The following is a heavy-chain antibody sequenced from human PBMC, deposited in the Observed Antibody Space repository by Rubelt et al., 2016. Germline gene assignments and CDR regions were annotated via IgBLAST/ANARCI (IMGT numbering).Heavy chain of an antibody. Sequence: SLRLSCAASGFTISSDALHWVRQAPGKGLEWVALISYDGSKTYYADFVRGRFTISRDNSENTLYLHVNSLRAEDSAVYYCARDSRTATTGSMNWFDPWGQGTLVTVSS. V-gene: IGHV3-30*04. D-gene: IGHD4-11*01. CDR2: ISYDGSKT. CDR1: GFTISSDA. CDR3: ARDSRTATTGSMNWFDP. J-gene: IGHJ5*02.